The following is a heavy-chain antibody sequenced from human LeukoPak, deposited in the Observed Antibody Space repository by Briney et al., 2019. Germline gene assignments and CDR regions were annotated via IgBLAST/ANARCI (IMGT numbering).Heavy chain of an antibody. V-gene: IGHV1-2*02. CDR2: INPNSGGT. D-gene: IGHD3-22*01. Sequence: VASVKVSCKASGYTFTGYYMHWVRQAPGQGLEWMGWINPNSGGTNYAQKFQGGVTMTRDTSISTAYMELSRLRSDDTAVYYCARGKYYYDSSGYYRYWGQGTLVTVSS. J-gene: IGHJ4*02. CDR3: ARGKYYYDSSGYYRY. CDR1: GYTFTGYY.